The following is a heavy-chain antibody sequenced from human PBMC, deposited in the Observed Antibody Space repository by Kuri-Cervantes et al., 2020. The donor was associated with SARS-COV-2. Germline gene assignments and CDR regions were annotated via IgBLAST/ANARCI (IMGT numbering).Heavy chain of an antibody. CDR2: IYTSGST. CDR1: GGSISSGSYY. Sequence: LRLSCTVSGGSISSGSYYWSWIRQPAGKGLEWIGHIYTSGSTNYNPSLKSQVTKSVDTSKNQFSLKLSFVTAAGTAVYYCARGSGGYWGGVGADYWGQGTLVTVSS. D-gene: IGHD1-26*01. V-gene: IGHV4-61*09. CDR3: ARGSGGYWGGVGADY. J-gene: IGHJ4*02.